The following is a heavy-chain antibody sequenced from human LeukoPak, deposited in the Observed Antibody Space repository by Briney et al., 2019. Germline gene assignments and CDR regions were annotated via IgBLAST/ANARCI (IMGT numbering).Heavy chain of an antibody. D-gene: IGHD6-6*01. CDR1: GYTFTDYH. CDR2: INPNGGGT. V-gene: IGHV1-2*02. Sequence: ASVKVSCKASGYTFTDYHMHWVRQAPGQGLEWMGWINPNGGGTHYAGKFQGRVTMTSDTSISTAYMDLSGLRSDDTAVYYCARRYTDSSEGFDYWGQGTLVPVSS. J-gene: IGHJ4*02. CDR3: ARRYTDSSEGFDY.